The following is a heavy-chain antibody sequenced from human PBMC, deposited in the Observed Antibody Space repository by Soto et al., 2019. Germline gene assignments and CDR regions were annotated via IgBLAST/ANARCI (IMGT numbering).Heavy chain of an antibody. CDR3: ARKGYIGNFGLDV. J-gene: IGHJ6*02. Sequence: GASVKVSCKASGYTFINYDVAWVLRAPGQGLQWMGWISISKGKTYYEQSLQGRVTMTTDTVTTTAYMEVRSLRSDDTTVYYCARKGYIGNFGLDVWGQGTTVTVSS. V-gene: IGHV1-18*01. D-gene: IGHD5-12*01. CDR1: GYTFINYD. CDR2: ISISKGKT.